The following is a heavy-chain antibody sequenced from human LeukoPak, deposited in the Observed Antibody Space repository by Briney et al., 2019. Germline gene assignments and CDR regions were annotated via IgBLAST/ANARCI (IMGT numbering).Heavy chain of an antibody. J-gene: IGHJ4*02. D-gene: IGHD6-13*01. Sequence: PGGSLRLSCVASGFIVSNNYMSWVRQAPGMGLEWVSTIYRGGSSFYADSVKGRFTISRDNSKNTLYLQMNSLRAEDTAVYYCAKARIAAAVGGYFDYWGQGTLVTVSS. CDR1: GFIVSNNY. V-gene: IGHV3-66*01. CDR2: IYRGGSS. CDR3: AKARIAAAVGGYFDY.